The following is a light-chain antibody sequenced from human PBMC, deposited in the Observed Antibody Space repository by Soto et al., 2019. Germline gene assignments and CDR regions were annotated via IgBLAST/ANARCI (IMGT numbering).Light chain of an antibody. CDR1: QSVKSSY. Sequence: EIVLTQSPGTLSLSPGERATLPCRASQSVKSSYLAWYQHKPGQAPRLLIYGTSSRATGIPDRFSGSGSGTEFTRTISRLEPDDFAVYYCQQYGSSITFGQGTRLEIK. V-gene: IGKV3-20*01. CDR3: QQYGSSIT. J-gene: IGKJ5*01. CDR2: GTS.